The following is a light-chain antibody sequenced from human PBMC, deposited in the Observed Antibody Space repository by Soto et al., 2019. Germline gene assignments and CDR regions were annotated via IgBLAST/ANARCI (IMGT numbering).Light chain of an antibody. CDR3: QQFNSYPRLT. Sequence: AIQLTQSPSSLSAFVGDRVTITCRASQGISSALAWYQQKPGKAPKLLIYDASSLESGVPSRFSGSGSGTDFTLTISSLQPEDFATYYCQQFNSYPRLTFGPGTKVDIK. J-gene: IGKJ3*01. CDR2: DAS. V-gene: IGKV1-13*02. CDR1: QGISSA.